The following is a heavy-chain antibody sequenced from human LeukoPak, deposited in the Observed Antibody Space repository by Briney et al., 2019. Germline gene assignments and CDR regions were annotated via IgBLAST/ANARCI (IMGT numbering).Heavy chain of an antibody. D-gene: IGHD3-3*01. J-gene: IGHJ6*02. CDR2: IIPIFGTA. CDR3: ARGGLRFLEWLSPSYGMDV. CDR1: GGTFSIYA. Sequence: SVKVSCKASGGTFSIYAISWVRQAPGQGLEWMGGIIPIFGTANYAQKFQGRVTITADESTSTAYMELSSLRSEDTAVYYCARGGLRFLEWLSPSYGMDVWGQGTTVTVSS. V-gene: IGHV1-69*13.